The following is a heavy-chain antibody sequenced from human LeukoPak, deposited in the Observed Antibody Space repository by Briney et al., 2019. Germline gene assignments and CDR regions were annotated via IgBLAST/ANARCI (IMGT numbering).Heavy chain of an antibody. V-gene: IGHV4-39*01. CDR3: ARHGGGWEPILFDS. CDR2: IYYSGST. D-gene: IGHD1-26*01. Sequence: PSETLSLTCTVSGGSISSSSYYWGWIRQPPGKGLEWIGSIYYSGSTYYNPSLKSRVTISVDTSKNQFSLKLSSVTAADTAVYFCARHGGGWEPILFDSWGQGTLVTVSS. CDR1: GGSISSSSYY. J-gene: IGHJ4*02.